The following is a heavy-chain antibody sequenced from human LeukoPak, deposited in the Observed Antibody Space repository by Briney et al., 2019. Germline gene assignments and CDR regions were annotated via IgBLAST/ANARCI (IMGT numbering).Heavy chain of an antibody. D-gene: IGHD3-22*01. CDR2: IHSSGRT. CDR3: ARDLRYYDMSRGRAFDI. CDR1: GGSMSPYS. V-gene: IGHV4-4*07. Sequence: SETLSLTCTVSGGSMSPYSWSWIRQPAGNALEWIGRIHSSGRTNYNPSLKSRVTMSVDTTKNQFSLKLSSVTAADTAVYYCARDLRYYDMSRGRAFDIWGQGTMVTVSS. J-gene: IGHJ3*02.